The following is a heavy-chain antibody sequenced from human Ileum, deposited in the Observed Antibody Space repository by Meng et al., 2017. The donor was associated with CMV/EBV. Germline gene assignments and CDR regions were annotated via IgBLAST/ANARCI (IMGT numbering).Heavy chain of an antibody. J-gene: IGHJ4*02. Sequence: QVQLVQSGTEVKNPXXXXKVXCKTSGYTFTHYGIDWVRQVPGQGPEWLGWVSPYSGNTAYSQKIQGRVTMTTDAYTTTVYMELRSLRSDDTAVYYCARKDDYDRNGFDYWGQGTLVTVSS. CDR3: ARKDDYDRNGFDY. CDR1: GYTFTHYG. CDR2: VSPYSGNT. D-gene: IGHD3-22*01. V-gene: IGHV1-18*01.